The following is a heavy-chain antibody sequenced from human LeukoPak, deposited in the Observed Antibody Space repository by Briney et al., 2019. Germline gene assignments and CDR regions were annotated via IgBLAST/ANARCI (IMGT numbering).Heavy chain of an antibody. V-gene: IGHV3-21*01. CDR2: ISSSSSYI. CDR1: GFTFSSYW. Sequence: GGSLRLSCAASGFTFSSYWMGWVRQAPGKGLEWVSSISSSSSYIYYADSVKGRFTISRDNARNSLYLQMDSLRAEDTAVYYCATYTHWVAGDVWGQGTTVTVSS. CDR3: ATYTHWVAGDV. D-gene: IGHD3-16*01. J-gene: IGHJ6*02.